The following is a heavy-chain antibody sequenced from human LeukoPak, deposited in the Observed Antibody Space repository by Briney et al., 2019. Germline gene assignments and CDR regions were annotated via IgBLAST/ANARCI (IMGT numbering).Heavy chain of an antibody. CDR1: GGSISNYY. CDR3: ARYRDGWWFDP. D-gene: IGHD5-24*01. J-gene: IGHJ5*02. Sequence: SETLSLTCTVSGGSISNYYWNWIRQPPGKGLEWIGYIYYSGSTNYNPSLKSRVTISVDTSKNQFSLKLSSVTAADTAVYYCARYRDGWWFDPWGQGALVTVSS. CDR2: IYYSGST. V-gene: IGHV4-59*08.